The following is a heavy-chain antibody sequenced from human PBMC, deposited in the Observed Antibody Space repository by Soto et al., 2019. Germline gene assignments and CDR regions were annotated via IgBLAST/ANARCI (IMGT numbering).Heavy chain of an antibody. D-gene: IGHD2-2*01. Sequence: PSETLSLTCTVSGGSISSDSYYWGWIRQSPEKGLEWIASISYSGSTYYNPSLNSRVTVSVDTSKNQFSLKVTSVTAADTAVYYCARLYGYCIRNSCHGHYAMDVWGQGTTVTFSS. CDR1: GGSISSDSYY. CDR2: ISYSGST. J-gene: IGHJ6*02. V-gene: IGHV4-39*01. CDR3: ARLYGYCIRNSCHGHYAMDV.